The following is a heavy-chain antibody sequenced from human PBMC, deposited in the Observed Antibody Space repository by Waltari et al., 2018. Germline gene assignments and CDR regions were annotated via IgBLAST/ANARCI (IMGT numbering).Heavy chain of an antibody. J-gene: IGHJ4*02. CDR1: GFSFSSSA. Sequence: VQLLESGGGMVQPGGSLRLSCAASGFSFSSSAMSWVRPAPGKGLEWVSSITAGGGSTYYADSVKGRFTISRDNSKNTLYLQMESLRVEDTALYYCAKKKRAVVTAELEYWGQGTLVTVSS. CDR2: ITAGGGST. D-gene: IGHD2-21*02. CDR3: AKKKRAVVTAELEY. V-gene: IGHV3-23*01.